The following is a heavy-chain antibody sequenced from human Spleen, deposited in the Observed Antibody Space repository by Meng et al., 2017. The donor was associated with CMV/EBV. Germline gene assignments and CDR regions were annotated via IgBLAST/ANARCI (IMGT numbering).Heavy chain of an antibody. J-gene: IGHJ4*02. CDR3: ARDCSSTSCFGDY. CDR2: INPNSGGT. D-gene: IGHD2-2*01. CDR1: GYTFTGYY. V-gene: IGHV1-2*06. Sequence: QVQLVQFGAEVKKPGASVKVSCKASGYTFTGYYMHWVRQAPGQGLEWMGRINPNSGGTNYAQKFQGRVTMTRDTSISTAYMELSRLRSDDTAVYYCARDCSSTSCFGDYWGQGTLVTVSS.